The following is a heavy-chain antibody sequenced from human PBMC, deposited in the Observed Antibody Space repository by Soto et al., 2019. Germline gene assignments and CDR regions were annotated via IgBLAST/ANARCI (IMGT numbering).Heavy chain of an antibody. J-gene: IGHJ4*01. CDR3: ASNRLDDSRRYYCAGTEF. D-gene: IGHD3-22*01. CDR2: INAGNGNT. Sequence: SSSRCWVHQSTKQRLEWMGWINAGNGNTKYSQKFQGRVTITRDTSASTAYMELRSLRYEDTAVYYCASNRLDDSRRYYCAGTEFRGHGTLVTVSS. CDR1: SSS. V-gene: IGHV1-3*01.